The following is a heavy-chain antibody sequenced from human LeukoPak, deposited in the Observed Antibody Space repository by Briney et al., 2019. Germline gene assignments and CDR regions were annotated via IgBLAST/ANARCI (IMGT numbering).Heavy chain of an antibody. CDR1: GGTFSSYA. D-gene: IGHD3-16*02. V-gene: IGHV1-69*06. CDR3: ARGPRYDYVWRSYRRDNWFDP. J-gene: IGHJ5*02. CDR2: IIPIFGTA. Sequence: SVKVSCKASGGTFSSYAISWVRQAPGQGLEWMGGIIPIFGTANYAQKFQGRVTITADKSTSTAYMELSSLRSEDTAVYSCARGPRYDYVWRSYRRDNWFDPWGQGTLVTVSS.